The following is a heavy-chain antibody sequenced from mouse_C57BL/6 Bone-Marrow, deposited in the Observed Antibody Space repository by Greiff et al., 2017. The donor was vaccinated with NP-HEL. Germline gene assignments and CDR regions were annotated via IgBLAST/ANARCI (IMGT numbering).Heavy chain of an antibody. D-gene: IGHD1-1*02. CDR3: ARLVLPFAY. CDR1: GYTFTSYW. CDR2: IYPGSGST. V-gene: IGHV1-55*01. J-gene: IGHJ3*01. Sequence: VQLQQPGAELVKPGASVKMSCKASGYTFTSYWITWAKQRPGQGLEWIGDIYPGSGSTNYNEKFKSKATLTLDTSSSTAYMQLSSLTSEDSAVYYCARLVLPFAYWGQGTLVTVSA.